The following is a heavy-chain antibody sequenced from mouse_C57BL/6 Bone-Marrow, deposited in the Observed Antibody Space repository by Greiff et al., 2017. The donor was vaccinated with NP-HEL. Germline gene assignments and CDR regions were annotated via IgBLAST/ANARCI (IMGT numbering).Heavy chain of an antibody. V-gene: IGHV14-1*01. Sequence: VHVKQSGAELVRPGASVKLSCTASGFNIKDYYMHWVKQRPEQGLEWIGRIDPEDGDTEYAPKFQGKATMTADTSSNTAYLQLSSLTSEDTAVYYCTTPRLLSAYWGQGTLVTVSA. CDR3: TTPRLLSAY. CDR1: GFNIKDYY. J-gene: IGHJ3*01. D-gene: IGHD2-3*01. CDR2: IDPEDGDT.